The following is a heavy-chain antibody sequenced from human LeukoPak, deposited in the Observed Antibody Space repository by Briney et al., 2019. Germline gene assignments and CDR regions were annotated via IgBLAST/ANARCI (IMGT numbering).Heavy chain of an antibody. CDR2: IKSKTDGGTT. V-gene: IGHV3-15*07. J-gene: IGHJ4*02. CDR1: GVTFSNAC. Sequence: GGSLRLSCAASGVTFSNACMNWVRQAPGKGLEWVGRIKSKTDGGTTDYAAPVKGRFTISRDDSKNTLYLQMNSLKTEDTAVYYCSTTYYYDSSEGYWGQGTLVTVSS. D-gene: IGHD3-22*01. CDR3: STTYYYDSSEGY.